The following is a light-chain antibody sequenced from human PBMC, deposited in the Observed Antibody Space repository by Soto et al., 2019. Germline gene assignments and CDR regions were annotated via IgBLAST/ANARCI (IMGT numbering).Light chain of an antibody. V-gene: IGKV3D-20*01. CDR2: DAS. CDR1: QSVSSSY. CDR3: QQYGSSLIT. J-gene: IGKJ5*01. Sequence: EIVLTQSPATLSLSPGERATLSCRASQSVSSSYLAWYQQKPGLAPRLPIYDASSRATGIPDRFSGSGSGTDFTLTISRLEPEDFAVYYCQQYGSSLITFGQGTRLEIK.